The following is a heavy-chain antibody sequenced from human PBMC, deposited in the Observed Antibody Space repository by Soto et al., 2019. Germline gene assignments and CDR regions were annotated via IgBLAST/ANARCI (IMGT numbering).Heavy chain of an antibody. CDR1: GFTFSSYA. CDR3: AREGRGSGSYYSEYFDY. Sequence: LRLSCAASGFTFSSYAMHWVRQAPGKGLEWVAVISYDGSNKYYADSVKGRFTISRDNSKNTLYLQMNSLRAEDTAVYFCAREGRGSGSYYSEYFDYWGQGTLVTVSS. V-gene: IGHV3-30-3*01. CDR2: ISYDGSNK. J-gene: IGHJ4*02. D-gene: IGHD3-10*01.